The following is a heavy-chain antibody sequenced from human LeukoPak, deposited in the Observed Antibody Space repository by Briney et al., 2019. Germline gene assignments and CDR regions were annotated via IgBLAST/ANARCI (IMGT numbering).Heavy chain of an antibody. D-gene: IGHD4-17*01. CDR3: ARGGGAFDY. Sequence: GGSLRLSCAASGFTFSDYYMSWIRQAPGKWLEWVSYIINTDNIIYYADSVKGRFTIARDNAKISLYLQMNSLRAEDTAVYYCARGGGAFDYWGQGTLVTVSS. CDR2: IINTDNII. CDR1: GFTFSDYY. V-gene: IGHV3-11*01. J-gene: IGHJ4*02.